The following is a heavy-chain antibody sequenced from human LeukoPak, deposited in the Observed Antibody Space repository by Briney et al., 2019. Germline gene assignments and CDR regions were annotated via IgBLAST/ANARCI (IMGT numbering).Heavy chain of an antibody. Sequence: PSETLSLTCAVYGGSFSGYYWSWIRQPPGKGLEWIGEINHSGSTNYNPSLKSRVTISVDTSKNQFSLKLSSVTAADTAVYYCARGRVGWAGPRSYFDYWGQGTLVTVSS. J-gene: IGHJ4*02. D-gene: IGHD6-19*01. CDR1: GGSFSGYY. CDR3: ARGRVGWAGPRSYFDY. CDR2: INHSGST. V-gene: IGHV4-34*01.